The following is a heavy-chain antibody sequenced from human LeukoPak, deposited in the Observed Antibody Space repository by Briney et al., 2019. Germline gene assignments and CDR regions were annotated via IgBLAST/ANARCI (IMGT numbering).Heavy chain of an antibody. Sequence: GASVKVSCKASGYTFTSYDINWVRQATGQGLEWMGWMNPNSGNTGYAQKFQGRVTMTRSTSISTAYMELSSLRFDDTAVYYCTRSVRNGHIDYWGQGTLVTVSS. CDR1: GYTFTSYD. CDR2: MNPNSGNT. CDR3: TRSVRNGHIDY. D-gene: IGHD2-21*01. V-gene: IGHV1-8*01. J-gene: IGHJ4*02.